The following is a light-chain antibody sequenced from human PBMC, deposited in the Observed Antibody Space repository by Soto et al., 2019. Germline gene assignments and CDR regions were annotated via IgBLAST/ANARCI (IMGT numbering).Light chain of an antibody. J-gene: IGKJ1*01. CDR1: QSFSTW. V-gene: IGKV1-5*03. CDR2: KGS. CDR3: QQYNSPPWT. Sequence: DIQMTQSPSSLSASVGDRVTITCRASQSFSTWLAWYQQKPGKAPKLLIYKGSSLESGVPSRLSGSGSGTEFTLTISSLPPDDFATYYCQQYNSPPWTFGRGTRVEIK.